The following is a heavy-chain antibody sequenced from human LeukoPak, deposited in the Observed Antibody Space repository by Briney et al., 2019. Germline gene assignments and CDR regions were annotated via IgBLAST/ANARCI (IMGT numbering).Heavy chain of an antibody. Sequence: PSETLSLTCALSDASIRGTFYWAWFRQPPGKALEWIGTVFHLQTVRTFSNPSLGSRISMSLDTSLNEFYLNLTSVTAADTALYFCGRVLNTPKHLDSWGRGTLVTVSS. V-gene: IGHV4-38-2*01. D-gene: IGHD2-15*01. CDR2: VFHLQTVRT. J-gene: IGHJ4*02. CDR3: GRVLNTPKHLDS. CDR1: DASIRGTFY.